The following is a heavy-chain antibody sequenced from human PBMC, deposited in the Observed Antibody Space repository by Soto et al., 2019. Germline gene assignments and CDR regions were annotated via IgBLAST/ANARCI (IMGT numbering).Heavy chain of an antibody. CDR1: GASISSGVFY. D-gene: IGHD5-18*01. V-gene: IGHV4-30-4*01. CDR3: ARAQARNGYGQSFDI. J-gene: IGHJ3*02. Sequence: QVHLLESGPGLVKPSQTLSLTCTVSGASISSGVFYWSWIRQTPGKGLEWIGNIYYIGMTNYNPSLKSRPTISQDASRNLFSLNLTSVTAADTAVYFCARAQARNGYGQSFDIWGQGSLVTVSS. CDR2: IYYIGMT.